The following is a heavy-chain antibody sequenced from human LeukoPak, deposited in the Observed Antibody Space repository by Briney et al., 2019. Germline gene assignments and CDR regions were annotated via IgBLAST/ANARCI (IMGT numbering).Heavy chain of an antibody. Sequence: PSETLSLTCTVSGGPISSYYWSWIRQPPGKGLEWIGYIYYSGSTNYNPSLKSRVTISVDTSKNQFSLKLSSVTAADTAVYYCARDWRGYCSGGSCYGPNWFDPWGQGTLVTVSS. CDR3: ARDWRGYCSGGSCYGPNWFDP. V-gene: IGHV4-59*01. CDR1: GGPISSYY. D-gene: IGHD2-15*01. CDR2: IYYSGST. J-gene: IGHJ5*02.